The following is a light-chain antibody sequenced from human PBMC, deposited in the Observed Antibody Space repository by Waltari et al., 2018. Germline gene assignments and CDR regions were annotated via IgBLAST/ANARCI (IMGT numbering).Light chain of an antibody. J-gene: IGLJ3*02. CDR2: VNSDGSH. Sequence: QLVLTQSPSASASLGASVKFTCTLSSGHSSNIIAWHQQQPEKGPRYLMKVNSDGSHSKGDGFPVRFSGSGAGTERYLTISSVQSEDEADYYCQTGGHGTWVFGGGTKLTVL. V-gene: IGLV4-69*01. CDR1: SGHSSNI. CDR3: QTGGHGTWV.